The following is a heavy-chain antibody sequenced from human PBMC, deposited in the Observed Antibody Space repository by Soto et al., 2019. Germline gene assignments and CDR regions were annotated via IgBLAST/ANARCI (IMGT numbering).Heavy chain of an antibody. CDR1: GFTVSAYT. CDR2: ISSDGNHK. CDR3: ARWEQPLFDY. Sequence: QVQLVESGGGVVQPGRSLRLSCAASGFTVSAYTMHWVRQAPGKGLEWVAVISSDGNHKYYTDSVKGRFTISRYTSTNTLYLQMNSLRAEDTAVYYCARWEQPLFDYWGPGTLVSVSS. V-gene: IGHV3-30-3*01. J-gene: IGHJ4*02. D-gene: IGHD1-26*01.